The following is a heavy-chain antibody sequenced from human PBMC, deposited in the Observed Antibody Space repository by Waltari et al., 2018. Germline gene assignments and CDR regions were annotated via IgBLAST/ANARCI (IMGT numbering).Heavy chain of an antibody. Sequence: EEQLLESGGGLVQPGDSLRLSCAASGFRFSNYWMTWVRQATGKGLVWVARISNDETTLTYADSVKGRFTISRDNAKNTVYLQMKRLRADDTAVYYCARLAPRTYRSPVPGRHYYYGMDVWGPGTLVTVS. CDR2: ISNDETTL. V-gene: IGHV3-74*03. D-gene: IGHD3-10*01. CDR1: GFRFSNYW. J-gene: IGHJ6*02. CDR3: ARLAPRTYRSPVPGRHYYYGMDV.